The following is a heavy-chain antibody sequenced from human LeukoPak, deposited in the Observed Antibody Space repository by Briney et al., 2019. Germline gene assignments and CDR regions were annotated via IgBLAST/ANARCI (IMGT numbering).Heavy chain of an antibody. Sequence: GGSLRLSCAASGFTFSSHGMHWVRQAPGKGLEWVAVIWYDGSNTYYADSVKGRFAISRDNSKNMLYLQMNSLRAEDTAVYYCAKDCSSTSCYPDYWGQGTLVTVSS. CDR1: GFTFSSHG. CDR3: AKDCSSTSCYPDY. V-gene: IGHV3-33*03. CDR2: IWYDGSNT. J-gene: IGHJ4*02. D-gene: IGHD2-2*01.